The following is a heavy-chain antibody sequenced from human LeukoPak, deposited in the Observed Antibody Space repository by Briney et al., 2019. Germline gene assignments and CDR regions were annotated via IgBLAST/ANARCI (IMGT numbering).Heavy chain of an antibody. D-gene: IGHD3-10*01. Sequence: GGSLRLSCAASGFTFDDFTMHWVRQVPGKGLEWVSLISWDGGRTYYTDSVKGRFTISRDNSKNSLYLQMNSLRAEDTAVYYCARDLKWYYYGSGRGMDVWGQGTTVTVSS. J-gene: IGHJ6*02. CDR2: ISWDGGRT. V-gene: IGHV3-43*01. CDR3: ARDLKWYYYGSGRGMDV. CDR1: GFTFDDFT.